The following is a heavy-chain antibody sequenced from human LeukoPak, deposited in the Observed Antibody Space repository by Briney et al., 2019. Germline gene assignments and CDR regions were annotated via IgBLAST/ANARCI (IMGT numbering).Heavy chain of an antibody. CDR3: ARGLNYYDSSGYFPIDAFDI. CDR1: EFTFSTYS. Sequence: PGGSLRLSCAASEFTFSTYSMNWVRQAPGKGLEWVSSISSGSTYIYYADSVKGRFTISRDNSKNTLYLQMNSLRAEDTAVYYCARGLNYYDSSGYFPIDAFDIWGQGTMVTVSS. CDR2: ISSGSTYI. V-gene: IGHV3-21*01. D-gene: IGHD3-22*01. J-gene: IGHJ3*02.